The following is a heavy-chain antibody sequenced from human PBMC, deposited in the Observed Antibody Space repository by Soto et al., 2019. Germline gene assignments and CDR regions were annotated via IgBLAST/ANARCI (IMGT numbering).Heavy chain of an antibody. CDR1: GFTFSSYG. J-gene: IGHJ5*02. D-gene: IGHD3-3*01. V-gene: IGHV3-33*01. CDR3: ARDQEYDFWSGYYKRALTWAFDP. Sequence: QVQLVESGGGVVQPGRSLRLSCAASGFTFSSYGMHWVRQAPGKGLEWVAVIWYDGSNKYYADSVKGRFTISRDNSKNTLYLQMNSLRAEDTAVYYCARDQEYDFWSGYYKRALTWAFDPWGQGTLVTVSS. CDR2: IWYDGSNK.